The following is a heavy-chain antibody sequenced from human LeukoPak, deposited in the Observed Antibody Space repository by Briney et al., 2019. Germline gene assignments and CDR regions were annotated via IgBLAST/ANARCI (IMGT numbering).Heavy chain of an antibody. J-gene: IGHJ6*03. CDR1: GVTISNYA. CDR3: ARSAGPIFGVVIIDYHYYYMDV. D-gene: IGHD3-3*01. CDR2: IIPILGTP. Sequence: SVKVSCKASGVTISNYAISWLRQAPGQGLEWMGGIIPILGTPNYAQKFQGRVTIIADESTSTAYMELSSLRSEDTAVYYCARSAGPIFGVVIIDYHYYYMDVWGKGTTVTVSS. V-gene: IGHV1-69*13.